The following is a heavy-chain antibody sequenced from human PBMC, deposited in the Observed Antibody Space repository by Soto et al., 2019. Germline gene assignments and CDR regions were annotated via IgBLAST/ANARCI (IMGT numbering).Heavy chain of an antibody. V-gene: IGHV1-18*01. CDR1: GYTFTSYG. Sequence: GASVKVSCKASGYTFTSYGISWVRQAPGQGLEWMGWISAYNGNTNYAQKLQGRVTMTTDTSTSTAYMELRSLRSDDTAVYYCARDRGDILTGYRFDYWGQGTLVTVSS. J-gene: IGHJ4*02. D-gene: IGHD3-9*01. CDR2: ISAYNGNT. CDR3: ARDRGDILTGYRFDY.